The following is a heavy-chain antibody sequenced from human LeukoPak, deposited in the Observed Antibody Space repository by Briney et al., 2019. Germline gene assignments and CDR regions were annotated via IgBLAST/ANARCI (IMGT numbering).Heavy chain of an antibody. D-gene: IGHD1-26*01. V-gene: IGHV3-23*01. J-gene: IGHJ5*02. CDR1: GFTFSSYA. Sequence: GGSLRLSCAASGFTFSSYAMSWVRQAPGKGLEWVSAISGSGGSTYYADSVKGRFTISRDNSKNTLYLQMNSLRAENTAVYYCANVGLGRHPSTSWFDPWGQGTLVTVSS. CDR3: ANVGLGRHPSTSWFDP. CDR2: ISGSGGST.